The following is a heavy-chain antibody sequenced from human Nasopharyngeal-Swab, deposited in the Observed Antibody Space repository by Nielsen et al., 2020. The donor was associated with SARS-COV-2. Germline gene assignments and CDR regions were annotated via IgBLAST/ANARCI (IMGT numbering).Heavy chain of an antibody. D-gene: IGHD3-3*01. CDR3: ARGGGLGYYDFWSGYSQTSDAFHI. Sequence: SETLSLTCTVSGGSISSYYWSWIRQPPGKGLEWIGYIYYSGSINYNPSLKSRVTISVDTSKNQFSLKLSSVTAADTAGYYCARGGGLGYYDFWSGYSQTSDAFHIWGQGTMVTVSS. CDR1: GGSISSYY. V-gene: IGHV4-59*01. CDR2: IYYSGSI. J-gene: IGHJ3*02.